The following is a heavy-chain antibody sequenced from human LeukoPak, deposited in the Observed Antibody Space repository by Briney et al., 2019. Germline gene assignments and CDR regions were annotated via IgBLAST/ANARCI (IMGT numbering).Heavy chain of an antibody. V-gene: IGHV3-23*01. Sequence: PGGSLRLSCAASGFTFSSYAMSWVRQAPGKGLEWVSAISNSGDGTYYADSVKGRFTISRDNSKNTLYLQMNSLRAEDTAVYYCVKASAASCHDRGEYWGQGALVTVSS. CDR3: VKASAASCHDRGEY. CDR2: ISNSGDGT. D-gene: IGHD2-2*01. CDR1: GFTFSSYA. J-gene: IGHJ4*02.